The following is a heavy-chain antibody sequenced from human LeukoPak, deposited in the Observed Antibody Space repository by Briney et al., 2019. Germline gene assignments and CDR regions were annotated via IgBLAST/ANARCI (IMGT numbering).Heavy chain of an antibody. Sequence: SETLSLTCTVSGGSISSSSYYWGWIRQPPGKGLEWIGSLYYSGSTYYNPSLKSRVTISVDTSKNQFSLKLSSVTAADTAVYYCALIAVAGQYSYYYGMDVWGQGTTVTVSS. D-gene: IGHD6-19*01. CDR3: ALIAVAGQYSYYYGMDV. J-gene: IGHJ6*02. CDR1: GGSISSSSYY. V-gene: IGHV4-39*01. CDR2: LYYSGST.